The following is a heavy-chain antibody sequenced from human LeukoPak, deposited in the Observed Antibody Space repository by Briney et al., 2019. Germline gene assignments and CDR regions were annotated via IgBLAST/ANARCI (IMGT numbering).Heavy chain of an antibody. CDR2: ISSSSSYI. D-gene: IGHD3-22*01. V-gene: IGHV3-21*01. Sequence: PGGSLRLSCAASGFTFSSYSMNWVRQAPGKGLEWVSSISSSSSYIYYADSVKGRFTISRDNAKNSLYLQMNSLRAEDTAVYYCARDRAYYYDSSGPGGDYWGQGTLVTVSS. CDR1: GFTFSSYS. CDR3: ARDRAYYYDSSGPGGDY. J-gene: IGHJ4*02.